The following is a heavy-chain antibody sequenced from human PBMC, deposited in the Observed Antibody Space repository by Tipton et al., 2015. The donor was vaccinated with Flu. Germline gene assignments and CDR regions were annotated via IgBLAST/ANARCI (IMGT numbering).Heavy chain of an antibody. D-gene: IGHD3-10*02. CDR3: ARLSYYDVDLKNFYFDY. Sequence: TLSLTCTVSSGSIRSTNYFCAWIRQPPGKRLEWIGYIHHSGFTNYNPSLKSRVTISVDTSKSQFSLKLRSVTAADTAVYYCARLSYYDVDLKNFYFDYWGQGALVTVSS. CDR1: SGSIRSTNYF. V-gene: IGHV4-61*05. CDR2: IHHSGFT. J-gene: IGHJ4*02.